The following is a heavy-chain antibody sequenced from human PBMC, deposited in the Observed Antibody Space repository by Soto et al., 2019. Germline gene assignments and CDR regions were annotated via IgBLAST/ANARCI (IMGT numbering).Heavy chain of an antibody. D-gene: IGHD3-22*01. Sequence: SETLSLTCAVYGGSFSGFYWSWFRQTPGKGLEWVGEINDSGTINYNPSLKNRVTIVVDKSKNQFSLKLSSVTAADTAIYYCARSGYYSLDVWGQGTTVTVSS. CDR2: INDSGTI. V-gene: IGHV4-34*01. J-gene: IGHJ6*02. CDR3: ARSGYYSLDV. CDR1: GGSFSGFY.